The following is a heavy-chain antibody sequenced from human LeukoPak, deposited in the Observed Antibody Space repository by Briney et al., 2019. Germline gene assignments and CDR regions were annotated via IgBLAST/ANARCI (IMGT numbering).Heavy chain of an antibody. Sequence: PSETLSLTCTVSGGSISSYYWHWIRQPPGKGLEWIGYIYYSGNTNYNPSLKSRVTISVDTSKNQFSLKLSSVTAADTAVYYCATDNSYGSGSYYTWGQGTLVTVSS. J-gene: IGHJ4*02. D-gene: IGHD3-10*01. CDR1: GGSISSYY. CDR2: IYYSGNT. V-gene: IGHV4-59*01. CDR3: ATDNSYGSGSYYT.